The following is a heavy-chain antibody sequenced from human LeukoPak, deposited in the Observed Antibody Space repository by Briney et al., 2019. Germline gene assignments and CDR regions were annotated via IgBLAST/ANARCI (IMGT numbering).Heavy chain of an antibody. V-gene: IGHV4-34*01. CDR2: INHSGST. J-gene: IGHJ6*02. D-gene: IGHD4-17*01. CDR1: GESFSGYY. CDR3: ARVPATVTYYYYYGMDV. Sequence: PSETLSLTCAVYGESFSGYYWSWIRQPPGKGLEWIGEINHSGSTNYNPSLKSRVTISVDTSKNQFSLKLSSVTAADTAVYYCARVPATVTYYYYYGMDVWGQGTTVTVSS.